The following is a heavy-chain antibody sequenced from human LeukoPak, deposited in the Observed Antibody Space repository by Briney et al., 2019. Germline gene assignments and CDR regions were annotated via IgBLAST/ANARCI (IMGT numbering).Heavy chain of an antibody. CDR1: GGTFSSYA. J-gene: IGHJ4*02. V-gene: IGHV1-69*13. CDR3: AADYDILTGYFPLDY. CDR2: IIPIFGTA. D-gene: IGHD3-9*01. Sequence: SVKVSCKASGGTFSSYAISWVRQAPGQGLEWMGGIIPIFGTANYAQKFQGRVTITADESTSTAYMELSSLRSEDAAVYYCAADYDILTGYFPLDYWGQGTLVTVSS.